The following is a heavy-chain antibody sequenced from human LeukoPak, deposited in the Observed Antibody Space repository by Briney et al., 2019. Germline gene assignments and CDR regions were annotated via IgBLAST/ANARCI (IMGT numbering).Heavy chain of an antibody. CDR2: IVVGSGNT. D-gene: IGHD3-22*01. Sequence: SVKVSCKASGFTFTSSAVQWVRQARGQRLEWIGWIVVGSGNTNYAQKFQERVTITRDMSTSLVYMELSRLRSEDTAVYYCATEAAYYYDRRDAFDVWGQGTMVTVSS. CDR3: ATEAAYYYDRRDAFDV. CDR1: GFTFTSSA. J-gene: IGHJ3*01. V-gene: IGHV1-58*01.